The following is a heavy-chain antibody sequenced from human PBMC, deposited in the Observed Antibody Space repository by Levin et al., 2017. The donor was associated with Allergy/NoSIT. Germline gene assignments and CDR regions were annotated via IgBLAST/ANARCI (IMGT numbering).Heavy chain of an antibody. V-gene: IGHV4-39*01. CDR2: IYHSGST. Sequence: SSETLSLTCTVSGGSFSSGSLFWAWIRQPPGKGLEWIGSIYHSGSTYYNPSLKSRVSISVDTSKNQFSLKLNSVTAADTALYYCARHELGYCTSISCYGGTPFDYWGQGTLVTVSS. CDR3: ARHELGYCTSISCYGGTPFDY. D-gene: IGHD2-2*01. CDR1: GGSFSSGSLF. J-gene: IGHJ4*02.